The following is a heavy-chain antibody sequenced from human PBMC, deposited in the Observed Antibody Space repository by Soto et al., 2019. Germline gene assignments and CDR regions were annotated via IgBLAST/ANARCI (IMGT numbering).Heavy chain of an antibody. V-gene: IGHV1-18*01. CDR1: GYTFTSYG. CDR2: ISAYNGNT. Sequence: QVQLVQSGAEVKKPGASVKVSCKASGYTFTSYGISWVRQAPGQGLEWMGWISAYNGNTNYAQKLRGRVTMTTDTSTSTAYMELRSLRSDDTAVYYCARVGADIVVVVAEEWFDPWGQGTLVTVSS. J-gene: IGHJ5*02. D-gene: IGHD2-15*01. CDR3: ARVGADIVVVVAEEWFDP.